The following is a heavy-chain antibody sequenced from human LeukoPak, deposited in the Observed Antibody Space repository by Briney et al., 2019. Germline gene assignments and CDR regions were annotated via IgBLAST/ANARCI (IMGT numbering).Heavy chain of an antibody. D-gene: IGHD6-19*01. CDR2: ISSGSTTI. J-gene: IGHJ4*02. Sequence: GGSLRLSCATSGFTLSSYSMNWVRQAPGKGLEWVSYISSGSTTIYYADSVKGRFTISRDNAKNSLYLQMDSLRAEDTAVYYCARDVEQWLVRVYYFDYWGQGTLVTVSS. V-gene: IGHV3-48*01. CDR3: ARDVEQWLVRVYYFDY. CDR1: GFTLSSYS.